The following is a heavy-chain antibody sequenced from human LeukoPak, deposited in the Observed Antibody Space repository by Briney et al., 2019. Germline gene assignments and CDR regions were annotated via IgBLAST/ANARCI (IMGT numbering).Heavy chain of an antibody. CDR1: GFTFSSFS. CDR3: ATPLSPYYYDSSGYSLDY. J-gene: IGHJ4*02. CDR2: INSDGSST. Sequence: GGSLRLSCVASGFTFSSFSMDWVRQAPGKGLVWVSRINSDGSSTSYADSVKGRFTISRDNAKNTLYLQMNSLRAEDTAVYYCATPLSPYYYDSSGYSLDYWGQGTLVTVSS. D-gene: IGHD3-22*01. V-gene: IGHV3-74*01.